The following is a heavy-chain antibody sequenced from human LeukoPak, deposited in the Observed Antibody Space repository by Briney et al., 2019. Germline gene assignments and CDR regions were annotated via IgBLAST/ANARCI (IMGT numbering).Heavy chain of an antibody. D-gene: IGHD2-15*01. CDR2: ISGSGGST. J-gene: IGHJ4*02. CDR3: ARAFGGGSRYYFDY. Sequence: GGSLRLSCAASGFTFSSYAMSWVRQAPGKGLEWVSAISGSGGSTYYADSVKGRFTISRDNSKNSLYLQMNSLRAEDTAVYYCARAFGGGSRYYFDYWGQGTLVTVSS. V-gene: IGHV3-23*01. CDR1: GFTFSSYA.